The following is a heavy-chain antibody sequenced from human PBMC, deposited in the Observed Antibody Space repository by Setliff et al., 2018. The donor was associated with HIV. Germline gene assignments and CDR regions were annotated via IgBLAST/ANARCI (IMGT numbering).Heavy chain of an antibody. CDR3: AKVFAFGVDGFDI. V-gene: IGHV3-23*01. CDR2: IGAAGYPT. J-gene: IGHJ3*02. Sequence: GASLSLSCAASGFTFSNYAMGWVRQGPGKGLEWVPTIGAAGYPTHYAESVKGRFTISKDNSQNALYLQMNSLTDEDTAVYYCAKVFAFGVDGFDIWGQGTMVTVSS. CDR1: GFTFSNYA. D-gene: IGHD3-10*01.